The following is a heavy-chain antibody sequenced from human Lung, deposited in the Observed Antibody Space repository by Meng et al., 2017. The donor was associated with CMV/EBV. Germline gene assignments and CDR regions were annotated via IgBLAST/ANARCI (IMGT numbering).Heavy chain of an antibody. J-gene: IGHJ6*02. CDR1: GLTFSHYG. Sequence: GESLKISCAASGLTFSHYGMHWVRQAPGKGLEWVAGIWYDGSNKYYGNSVKGRFTISRDNSKNTLYLQMNSLRAEDTAVYYCAKDQYYFWGIEIPHYGMNVWGQGTXVTVYS. CDR3: AKDQYYFWGIEIPHYGMNV. D-gene: IGHD3-16*01. CDR2: IWYDGSNK. V-gene: IGHV3-33*06.